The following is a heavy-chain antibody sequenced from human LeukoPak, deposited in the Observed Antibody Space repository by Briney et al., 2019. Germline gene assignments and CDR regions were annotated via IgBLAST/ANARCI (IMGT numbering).Heavy chain of an antibody. V-gene: IGHV1-18*01. Sequence: GDSVKVSCKASGYTFTSYSITWVRQDPGQGLERMGWISTFNDDTKYPQKFQGRLTMTTDTSTSTAYMELRSLRSDDTAVYYCARFLFGVTNYGMDVWGQGTTVTVSS. CDR3: ARFLFGVTNYGMDV. D-gene: IGHD3-10*01. J-gene: IGHJ6*02. CDR2: ISTFNDDT. CDR1: GYTFTSYS.